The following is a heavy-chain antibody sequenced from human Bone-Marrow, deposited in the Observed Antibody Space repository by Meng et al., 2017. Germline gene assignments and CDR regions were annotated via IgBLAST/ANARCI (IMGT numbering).Heavy chain of an antibody. D-gene: IGHD5-18*01. J-gene: IGHJ4*02. CDR3: AKWPGYSRTPLSSVNDY. V-gene: IGHV3-48*03. CDR1: GFTFSSYE. CDR2: ISSSGSTI. Sequence: GESLKISCAASGFTFSSYEMNWDRQAPGKGLEWVSYISSSGSTIYYADSVKGRFTISRDNAKNLLYLQMNSLRAEDTAVYYCAKWPGYSRTPLSSVNDYWGQGTLVTVSS.